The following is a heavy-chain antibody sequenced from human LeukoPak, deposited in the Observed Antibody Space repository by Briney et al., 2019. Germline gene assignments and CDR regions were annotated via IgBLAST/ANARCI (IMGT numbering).Heavy chain of an antibody. CDR1: GFTFSSYG. Sequence: GGSLRLSCEASGFTFSSYGMHWVRQAPGKGLEWVAFIRHDGGNKYYADSVKGRFTISRDNSKNTLYLQMNSLRPEDTAVYYCAKAASAAFDIWGLGTMVTVSS. V-gene: IGHV3-30*02. CDR2: IRHDGGNK. J-gene: IGHJ3*02. CDR3: AKAASAAFDI.